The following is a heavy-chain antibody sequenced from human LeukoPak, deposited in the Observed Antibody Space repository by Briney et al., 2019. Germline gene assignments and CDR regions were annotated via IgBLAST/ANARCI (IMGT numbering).Heavy chain of an antibody. Sequence: PSETLSLTCTVSGGSISSYYWSWIRQPPGKGLEWIGYIYTSGSTNYNPSLKSRATMSVDTSKNQFSLKLSSVTAADTAVYYCARQGYDILTGYPGYYYYYYMDVWGKGTTVTVSS. CDR3: ARQGYDILTGYPGYYYYYYMDV. V-gene: IGHV4-4*09. D-gene: IGHD3-9*01. CDR2: IYTSGST. J-gene: IGHJ6*03. CDR1: GGSISSYY.